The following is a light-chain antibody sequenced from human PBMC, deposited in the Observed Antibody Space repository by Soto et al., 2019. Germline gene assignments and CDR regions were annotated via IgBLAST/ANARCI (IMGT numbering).Light chain of an antibody. V-gene: IGKV3D-15*01. Sequence: EIVMTQSPATLSVSPGESATLSCRASQSVSSYLAWYQQKRGQAPRLLIYGASNRATGIPDRFSGSGSGTDFTLTISSLEPDDFATYYCQQYNYYWTFGQGTKVDIK. CDR2: GAS. J-gene: IGKJ1*01. CDR1: QSVSSY. CDR3: QQYNYYWT.